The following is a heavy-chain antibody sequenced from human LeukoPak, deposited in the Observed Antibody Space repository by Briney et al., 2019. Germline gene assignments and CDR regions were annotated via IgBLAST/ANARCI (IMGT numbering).Heavy chain of an antibody. CDR2: ISGSGGNP. CDR1: GFTFSSYE. Sequence: GGSLRLSCAASGFTFSSYEMNWVRQAPGKGLEWVSGISGSGGNPYYADSVKGRFTISRDNSKNTVYLQMNRLRAEDTAIYYCATQMRLLDIWGQGTMVTVSS. V-gene: IGHV3-23*01. J-gene: IGHJ3*02. CDR3: ATQMRLLDI.